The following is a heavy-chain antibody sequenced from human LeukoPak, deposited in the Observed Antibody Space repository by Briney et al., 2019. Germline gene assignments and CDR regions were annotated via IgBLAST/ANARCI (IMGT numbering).Heavy chain of an antibody. CDR1: GGSISSGGYS. V-gene: IGHV4-30-2*01. D-gene: IGHD2-2*01. J-gene: IGHJ6*02. Sequence: PSETLSLTCAVSGGSISSGGYSWSWIRQPPGKGLEWIGYIYHSGSTCYNPSLKSRVTISVDRSKNQFSLKLSSVTAADTAVYYCARGSYQLLPSGMDVWGQGTTVTVSS. CDR3: ARGSYQLLPSGMDV. CDR2: IYHSGST.